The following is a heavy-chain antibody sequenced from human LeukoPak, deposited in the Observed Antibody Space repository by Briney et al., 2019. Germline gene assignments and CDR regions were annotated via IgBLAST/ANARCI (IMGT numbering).Heavy chain of an antibody. Sequence: GASVKVSCKASVYTFTGHYMHWVRQAPGQGLEWMGWINPNSGGTNYAQKFQGRVTMTRDTSISTAYMELSRLRSDDTAVYYCAREYSSSGGRFDYWGQGTLVTVSS. J-gene: IGHJ4*02. CDR1: VYTFTGHY. V-gene: IGHV1-2*02. CDR2: INPNSGGT. CDR3: AREYSSSGGRFDY. D-gene: IGHD6-6*01.